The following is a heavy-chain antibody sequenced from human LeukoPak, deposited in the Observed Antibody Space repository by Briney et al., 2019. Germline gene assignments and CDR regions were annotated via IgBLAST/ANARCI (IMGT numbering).Heavy chain of an antibody. D-gene: IGHD6-19*01. J-gene: IGHJ4*02. V-gene: IGHV3-7*01. Sequence: GGSLRLSRAASGFTFSNYWMSWVRQPPGKGREWVANIKEEGSEKYYVDSVKGRFTISRDNARYSLYLQMTSLRAEDTAVYYGASGRRLGYWGQGTLVTVSS. CDR3: ASGRRLGY. CDR1: GFTFSNYW. CDR2: IKEEGSEK.